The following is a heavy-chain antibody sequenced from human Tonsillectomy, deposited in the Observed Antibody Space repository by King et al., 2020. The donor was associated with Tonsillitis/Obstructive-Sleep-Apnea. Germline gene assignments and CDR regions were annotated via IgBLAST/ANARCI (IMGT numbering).Heavy chain of an antibody. D-gene: IGHD6-19*01. V-gene: IGHV3-66*01. Sequence: QLVQSGGGLVQPGGSLRLSCAASGFTVSSNYMSWVRQAPGKGLEWVSVIYSGGSTYYADSVKGRFTISRDNSKNPLYLQMNSLRAEDTAVYYCQSEKIAVAGTSAFDIWGQGTIVTVSS. J-gene: IGHJ3*02. CDR3: QSEKIAVAGTSAFDI. CDR1: GFTVSSNY. CDR2: IYSGGST.